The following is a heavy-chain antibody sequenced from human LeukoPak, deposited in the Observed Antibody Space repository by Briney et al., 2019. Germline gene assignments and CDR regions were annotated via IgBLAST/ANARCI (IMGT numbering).Heavy chain of an antibody. CDR2: INPIFGTA. Sequence: ASVKVSCKASGGTFSSYAISWVRQAPGQGLEWMGGINPIFGTANYAQKFQGRVTITTDESTSTAYMELSSLRSEDTAVYYCARISDILAGYYTPIVAFDIWGQGTMVTVAS. V-gene: IGHV1-69*05. CDR1: GGTFSSYA. D-gene: IGHD3-9*01. J-gene: IGHJ3*02. CDR3: ARISDILAGYYTPIVAFDI.